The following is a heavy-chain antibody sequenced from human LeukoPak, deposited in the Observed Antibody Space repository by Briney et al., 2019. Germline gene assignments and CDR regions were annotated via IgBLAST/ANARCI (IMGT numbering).Heavy chain of an antibody. CDR3: ARRTSSSWFFDY. CDR1: GGSISSSSYY. J-gene: IGHJ4*02. CDR2: IYYSGNT. V-gene: IGHV4-39*01. D-gene: IGHD6-13*01. Sequence: SETLSLTCTVSGGSISSSSYYWGWIRQPPGKGLEWIGSIYYSGNTYYNPSLKSRVTISVDTSKNQFSLKMSSVTAADTAVYYCARRTSSSWFFDYWGQGTLVTVSS.